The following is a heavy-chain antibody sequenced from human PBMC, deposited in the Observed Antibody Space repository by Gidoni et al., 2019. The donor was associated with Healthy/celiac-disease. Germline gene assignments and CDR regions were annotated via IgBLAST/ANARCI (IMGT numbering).Heavy chain of an antibody. CDR1: GFTFSRYW. CDR3: ARDSDSSSWYASLFDY. D-gene: IGHD6-13*01. CDR2: IKQDGSEK. V-gene: IGHV3-7*01. Sequence: EVQLVESGGGLVQPGGSLRLSCAASGFTFSRYWMSWVRQAPGKGLEWVANIKQDGSEKYYVDSVKGRFTISRDNAKNSLYLQMNSLRAEDTAVYYCARDSDSSSWYASLFDYWGQGTLVTVSS. J-gene: IGHJ4*02.